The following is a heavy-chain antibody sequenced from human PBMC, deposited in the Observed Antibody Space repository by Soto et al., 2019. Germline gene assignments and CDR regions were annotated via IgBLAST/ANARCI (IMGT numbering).Heavy chain of an antibody. Sequence: GGSLRLSCAASGFSFRNYWMTCVRQAPGKGLEWVASIKEDGSQKYFVDSVKGRFTISRDNAKNSLYLQMNTLRAEDTALYYCASGTYYYYFDYWGQGTLVTVSS. CDR2: IKEDGSQK. D-gene: IGHD1-26*01. V-gene: IGHV3-7*02. CDR3: ASGTYYYYFDY. CDR1: GFSFRNYW. J-gene: IGHJ4*02.